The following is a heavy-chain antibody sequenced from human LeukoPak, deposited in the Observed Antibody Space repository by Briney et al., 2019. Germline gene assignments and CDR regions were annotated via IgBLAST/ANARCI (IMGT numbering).Heavy chain of an antibody. CDR3: ARDCCGGAGDY. J-gene: IGHJ4*02. CDR2: MNPNSGNT. CDR1: GYTFTSYG. Sequence: GASVKVSYKASGYTFTSYGISWVRQAPGQGLEWMGWMNPNSGNTGYAQKFQGRVTMTRNTSISTAYMELSSLRSEDTAVYYCARDCCGGAGDYWGQGTLVTVSS. V-gene: IGHV1-8*02. D-gene: IGHD2-21*01.